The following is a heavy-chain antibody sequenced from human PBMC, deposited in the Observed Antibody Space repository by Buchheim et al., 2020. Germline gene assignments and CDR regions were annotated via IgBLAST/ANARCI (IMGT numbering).Heavy chain of an antibody. CDR1: GFTFSSYA. CDR3: AKPVADYSDSGGFYSEYYFDC. Sequence: EVQLLESGGGLVQPGGSLRLSCAASGFTFSSYAMSWVRQAPGKGLEWVSAISGNAGSTYYADSVKGRFTISRDNSNNTLYLQMNSLRAEDTAVYYCAKPVADYSDSGGFYSEYYFDCWGQGTL. V-gene: IGHV3-23*01. D-gene: IGHD3-22*01. J-gene: IGHJ4*02. CDR2: ISGNAGST.